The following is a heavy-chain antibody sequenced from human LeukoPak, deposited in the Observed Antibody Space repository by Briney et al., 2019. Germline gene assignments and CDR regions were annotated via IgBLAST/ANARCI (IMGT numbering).Heavy chain of an antibody. Sequence: ASVKVSCKASGYTFTSYYMHWVRQAPGQGLEWMGIINPSGGSTSYAQRLQGRVTMTRDTSTSTVYMELRSLRSEDTAVYYCARGYTAAVAGTAGFDYWGQGTLVTVSS. CDR2: INPSGGST. D-gene: IGHD6-19*01. J-gene: IGHJ4*02. CDR1: GYTFTSYY. CDR3: ARGYTAAVAGTAGFDY. V-gene: IGHV1-46*01.